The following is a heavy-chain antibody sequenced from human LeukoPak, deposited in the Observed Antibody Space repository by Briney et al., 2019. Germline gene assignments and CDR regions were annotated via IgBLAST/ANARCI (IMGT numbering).Heavy chain of an antibody. J-gene: IGHJ4*02. CDR1: GGTFSSYA. D-gene: IGHD3-10*01. V-gene: IGHV1-69*13. Sequence: SVKVSCKASGGTFSSYAISWVRQAPGQGLEWMGGIIPIFGTANYAQKFKGRVTITADESTSTAYMELSSLRSEDTAVYYCARSFTSGYYGSGTTDNWGQGTLVTVSS. CDR3: ARSFTSGYYGSGTTDN. CDR2: IIPIFGTA.